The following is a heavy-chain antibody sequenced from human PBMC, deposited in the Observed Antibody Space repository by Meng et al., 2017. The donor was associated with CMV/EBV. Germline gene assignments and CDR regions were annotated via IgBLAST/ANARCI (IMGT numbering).Heavy chain of an antibody. CDR1: GYTFTSYY. CDR2: IIPIFGTA. Sequence: SVKVSCKASGYTFTSYYMHWVRQAPGQGLEWMGGIIPIFGTANYAQKFQGRVMITTDESTSTAYMELSSLRSEDTAVYYCARGYYYDSSGHRDYYYYYYGMDVWGQGTTVTVSS. V-gene: IGHV1-69*05. D-gene: IGHD3-22*01. CDR3: ARGYYYDSSGHRDYYYYYYGMDV. J-gene: IGHJ6*02.